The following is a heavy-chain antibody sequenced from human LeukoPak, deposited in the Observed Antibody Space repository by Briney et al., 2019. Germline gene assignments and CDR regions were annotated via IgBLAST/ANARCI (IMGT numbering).Heavy chain of an antibody. D-gene: IGHD5-24*01. V-gene: IGHV4-39*01. J-gene: IGHJ4*02. CDR2: IYYTGST. CDR1: GCSITSSSYY. CDR3: ARGLRDGYTLFYFDY. Sequence: AEALSLTCTVSGCSITSSSYYWGWIRQPPVKGLEWIGSIYYTGSTFYNPSLKSRVTISVDTSKNQFSMKLSSVTAADTAVYFCARGLRDGYTLFYFDYWGQGTLVTVSS.